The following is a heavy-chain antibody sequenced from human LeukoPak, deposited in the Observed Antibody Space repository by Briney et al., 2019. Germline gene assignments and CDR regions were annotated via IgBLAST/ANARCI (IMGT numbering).Heavy chain of an antibody. Sequence: PGGSLRLSCAASGFTFSSYAMSWVRQAPGKGLGWVSSISLGGGSTYYADSLKGRFTISRDNSKNTLYLNTNSLRAEDTDVYYCAKGSGNNRTRSKYDFDDWGTRTMVTV. CDR2: ISLGGGST. CDR1: GFTFSSYA. CDR3: AKGSGNNRTRSKYDFDD. J-gene: IGHJ4*02. V-gene: IGHV3-23*01. D-gene: IGHD4-11*01.